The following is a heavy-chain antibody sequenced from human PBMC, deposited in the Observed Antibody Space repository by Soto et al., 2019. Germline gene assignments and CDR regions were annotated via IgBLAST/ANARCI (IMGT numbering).Heavy chain of an antibody. V-gene: IGHV1-69*01. J-gene: IGHJ4*02. D-gene: IGHD5-18*01. CDR2: IIPIFGTA. CDR3: AESSTANAGYGIQRWYEFDY. CDR1: GGTFSSYA. Sequence: QVQLVQSGAEVKKPGSSVKVSCKASGGTFSSYAISWVRQAPGQGLEWMGGIIPIFGTANYAQKFQGRVTITAEESTSTAYMEVSSLRSEDTAVYYCAESSTANAGYGIQRWYEFDYWGQGTLVTVSS.